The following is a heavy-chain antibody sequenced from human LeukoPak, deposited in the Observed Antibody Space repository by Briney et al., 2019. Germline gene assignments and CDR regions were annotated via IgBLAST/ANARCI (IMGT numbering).Heavy chain of an antibody. D-gene: IGHD4-17*01. V-gene: IGHV3-74*03. CDR3: VKGGHKLDIQTTHYYYGLDV. Sequence: PGGSLRLSCVASGFTLSDHWMFWVRQGPGRGLAHVSRIESDASRTTYADSVKGRFTISRDDAKNTMYLQMNSLRGEDTAVYYCVKGGHKLDIQTTHYYYGLDVWGQGTTAAVSS. CDR1: GFTLSDHW. J-gene: IGHJ6*02. CDR2: IESDASRT.